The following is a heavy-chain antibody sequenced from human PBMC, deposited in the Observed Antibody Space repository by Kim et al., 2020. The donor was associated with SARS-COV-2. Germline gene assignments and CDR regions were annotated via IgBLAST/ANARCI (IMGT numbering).Heavy chain of an antibody. V-gene: IGHV3-13*01. D-gene: IGHD6-13*01. J-gene: IGHJ2*01. CDR2: IGTAGDT. CDR1: GFTFSSYD. Sequence: GGSLRLSCAASGFTFSSYDMHWVRQATGKGLERVSAIGTAGDTYSPGSVKGRFTISRENAKNSLYLQMNSLRAGDTAVYYCARDSVGYRAAAGEFDLWGRGTLVTVSS. CDR3: ARDSVGYRAAAGEFDL.